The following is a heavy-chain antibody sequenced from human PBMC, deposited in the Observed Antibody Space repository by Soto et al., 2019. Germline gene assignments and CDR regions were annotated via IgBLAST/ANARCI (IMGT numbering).Heavy chain of an antibody. V-gene: IGHV1-69*13. J-gene: IGHJ4*02. CDR3: ARVGSYYQGDDY. Sequence: SVKVSCKASGGTFSSYAISWVRQAPGQGLEWMGGIIPIFGTANYAQKFQGRVTITADESTSTAYMELSSLRSEDTAVYYCARVGSYYQGDDYWGQGTLVTVSS. CDR2: IIPIFGTA. CDR1: GGTFSSYA. D-gene: IGHD1-26*01.